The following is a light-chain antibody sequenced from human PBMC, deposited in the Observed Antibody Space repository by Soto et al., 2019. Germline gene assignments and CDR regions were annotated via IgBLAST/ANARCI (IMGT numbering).Light chain of an antibody. CDR3: QVWDSSSDHWV. V-gene: IGLV2-8*01. CDR2: EVT. CDR1: SSDVGGYDY. Sequence: QSALTQPPSASGSPGQSVTISCTGTSSDVGGYDYVSWYQQHPGKAPKLMIYEVTIRPSGVSDRFSGSKSGNTASLTVSGLQAEDEADYYCQVWDSSSDHWVFGGGTKLTVL. J-gene: IGLJ3*02.